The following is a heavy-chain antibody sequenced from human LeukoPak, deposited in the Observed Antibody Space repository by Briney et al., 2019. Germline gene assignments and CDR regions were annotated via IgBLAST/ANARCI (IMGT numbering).Heavy chain of an antibody. J-gene: IGHJ4*02. CDR3: AKDESADDYGDYFY. CDR1: GFTFSSYG. Sequence: GGSLRLSCAASGFTFSSYGMHWVRQAPGKGLEWVAFIRYDGSNKYYADSVKGRFTISRDNSKNTLYLQMNSLRAEDTAVYYCAKDESADDYGDYFYWGQGTLVTVSS. D-gene: IGHD4-17*01. V-gene: IGHV3-30*02. CDR2: IRYDGSNK.